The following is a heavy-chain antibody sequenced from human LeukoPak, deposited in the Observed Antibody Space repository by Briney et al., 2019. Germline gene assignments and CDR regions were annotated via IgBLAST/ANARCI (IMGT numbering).Heavy chain of an antibody. Sequence: SGTLSLTCAVSGGSIISSNWWSWVRQPPGRGLEWIGEIYHSGSTDYNPSLKSRVTISVDKSKNQFSLKLSSVTAADTAVYYCARVADCSSTSCYAGWGPDWFDPWGQGTLVTVSS. V-gene: IGHV4-4*02. CDR1: GGSIISSNW. J-gene: IGHJ5*02. CDR3: ARVADCSSTSCYAGWGPDWFDP. CDR2: IYHSGST. D-gene: IGHD2-2*01.